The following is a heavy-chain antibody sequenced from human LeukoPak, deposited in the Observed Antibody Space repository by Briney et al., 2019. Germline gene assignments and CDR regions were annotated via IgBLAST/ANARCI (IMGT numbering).Heavy chain of an antibody. CDR1: GFTVSSNY. J-gene: IGHJ5*02. V-gene: IGHV3-66*01. D-gene: IGHD3-10*01. CDR2: IYSGGST. CDR3: ARDWDGSGSQLDP. Sequence: GGSLRLSCAASGFTVSSNYTSWVRQAPGKGLEWVSVIYSGGSTYYADSVKGGFTISRDNSKNTLYLQMNSLRAEDTAVYYCARDWDGSGSQLDPWGQGTLVTVSS.